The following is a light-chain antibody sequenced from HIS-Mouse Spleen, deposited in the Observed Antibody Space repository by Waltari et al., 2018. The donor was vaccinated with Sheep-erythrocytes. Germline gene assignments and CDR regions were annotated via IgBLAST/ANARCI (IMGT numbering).Light chain of an antibody. CDR1: SSDVGGYNY. J-gene: IGLJ1*01. CDR3: CSYAGSYNHV. CDR2: DVS. Sequence: QSALTQPRSVSGSPGQSVTLSCTGTSSDVGGYNYVPWYQQHPGKAPKLMIYDVSELPSGVPDRFSGSKSGNTASLTISGLQAEDEADYYCCSYAGSYNHVFATGTKVTVL. V-gene: IGLV2-11*01.